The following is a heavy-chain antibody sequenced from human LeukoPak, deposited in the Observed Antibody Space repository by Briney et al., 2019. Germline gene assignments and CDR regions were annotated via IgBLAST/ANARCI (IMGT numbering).Heavy chain of an antibody. CDR3: AGGVGWIFDI. CDR1: GFTFSSYW. J-gene: IGHJ3*02. CDR2: IKQDGSEK. Sequence: PGGSSRLSCAASGFTFSSYWMTWVRQSRGKGLEWVAIIKQDGSEKYYGGSVQGRFTISRDNAKNLVSLQLNSLRAEDTAVYYCAGGVGWIFDIWGQGTKVTVSS. V-gene: IGHV3-7*01. D-gene: IGHD2-2*03.